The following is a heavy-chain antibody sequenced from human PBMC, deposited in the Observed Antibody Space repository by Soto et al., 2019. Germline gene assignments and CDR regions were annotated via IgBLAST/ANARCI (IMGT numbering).Heavy chain of an antibody. CDR1: GFTFSSYS. V-gene: IGHV3-48*01. CDR3: AERGFYVSQGYYYTN. CDR2: MSSSTSTT. J-gene: IGHJ4*02. D-gene: IGHD3-10*01. Sequence: GSLRLSCAGSGFTFSSYSMNWVRQAPGKGLEWVSYMSSSTSTTYYADSVKGRFSISRDNSEKTLYLQMNSLRAEDTAVYYCAERGFYVSQGYYYTNWGQGTLVPVPS.